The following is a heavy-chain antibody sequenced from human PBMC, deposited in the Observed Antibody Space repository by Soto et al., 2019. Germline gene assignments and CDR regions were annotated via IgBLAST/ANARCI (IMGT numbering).Heavy chain of an antibody. V-gene: IGHV3-48*02. CDR2: LGVSSNII. J-gene: IGHJ6*02. CDR3: ARGFDLQYGLDV. CDR1: GFTLSTYS. Sequence: GGSLRISCAASGFTLSTYSLNWVRQAPGKGPAWLSYLGVSSNIIYYADSVKGRFTISRDNAKTSLYLQMNSLRDEDTAVYFCARGFDLQYGLDVWGQGTTVTVSS. D-gene: IGHD3-10*01.